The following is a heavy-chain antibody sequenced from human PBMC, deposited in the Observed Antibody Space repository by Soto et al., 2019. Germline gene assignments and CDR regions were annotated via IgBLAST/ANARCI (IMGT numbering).Heavy chain of an antibody. CDR1: GFTFTSSA. Sequence: ASVKVSCKASGFTFTSSAMQWVRQARGQRLEWIGWIVVGSGNTNYAQKFQERVTITRDMSTSTAYMELSSLRSEDTAVYYCARVWFGELLSYYYYYGMDVWGQGTTVTVSS. CDR2: IVVGSGNT. V-gene: IGHV1-58*02. J-gene: IGHJ6*02. CDR3: ARVWFGELLSYYYYYGMDV. D-gene: IGHD3-10*01.